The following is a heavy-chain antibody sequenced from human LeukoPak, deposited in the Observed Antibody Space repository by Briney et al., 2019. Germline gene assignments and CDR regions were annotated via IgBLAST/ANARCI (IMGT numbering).Heavy chain of an antibody. CDR1: GGYFSGYS. J-gene: IGHJ4*02. V-gene: IGHV4-34*01. Sequence: PSETLSLTCAVYGGYFSGYSWNWIRQPPVKGLEWIGEISHSGGTNYNPSLKSRVTISVDTSKKQFSLKLSSVTAADTAVYYCARGVDYYGVWGQGTLVTVSS. CDR2: ISHSGGT. CDR3: ARGVDYYGV. D-gene: IGHD3-10*01.